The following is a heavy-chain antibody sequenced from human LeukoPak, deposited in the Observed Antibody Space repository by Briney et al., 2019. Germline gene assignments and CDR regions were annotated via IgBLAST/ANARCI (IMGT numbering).Heavy chain of an antibody. D-gene: IGHD3-10*01. Sequence: GASVKVSCKASGYTFTNYYMHWVRQAPGQGLEWMGIINPSGGSTTCAQKFQGRVSMTRDTSTSTFYMELSSLRSEDTAVYYCAARGAGYFDLWGRGTLVTVSS. V-gene: IGHV1-46*01. CDR2: INPSGGST. J-gene: IGHJ2*01. CDR3: AARGAGYFDL. CDR1: GYTFTNYY.